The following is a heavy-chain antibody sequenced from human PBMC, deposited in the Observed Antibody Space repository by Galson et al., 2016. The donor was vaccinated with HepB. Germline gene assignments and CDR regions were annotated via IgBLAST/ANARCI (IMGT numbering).Heavy chain of an antibody. CDR1: GFTFSRYA. CDR2: TSYDGSKT. Sequence: SLRLSCAASGFTFSRYAMHWVRQAPGKGLEWVAVTSYDGSKTEYADSVKGRFTISRDTSKNTLHLQMSSLRADDTAIYYCARDWEYSYGYFFDYWGQGTLVTVSS. J-gene: IGHJ4*02. CDR3: ARDWEYSYGYFFDY. D-gene: IGHD5-18*01. V-gene: IGHV3-30*04.